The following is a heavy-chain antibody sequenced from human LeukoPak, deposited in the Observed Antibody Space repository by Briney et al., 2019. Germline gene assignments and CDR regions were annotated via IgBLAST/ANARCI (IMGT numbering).Heavy chain of an antibody. V-gene: IGHV1-46*01. D-gene: IGHD3-22*01. CDR1: GYTFTSYY. CDR3: ARATPTYYYDSSGYYYDY. Sequence: ASVKVSCKASGYTFTSYYMHWVRQAPGQGLEWMGIINPSGGSTSYAQKFQGRVTITRNTSISTAYMELSSLRSEDTAVYYCARATPTYYYDSSGYYYDYWGQGTLVTVSS. J-gene: IGHJ4*02. CDR2: INPSGGST.